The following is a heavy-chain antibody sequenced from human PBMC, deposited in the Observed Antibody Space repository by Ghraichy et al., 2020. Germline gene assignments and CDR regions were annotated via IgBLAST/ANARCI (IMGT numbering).Heavy chain of an antibody. CDR3: ARLPTGFPNWFDP. V-gene: IGHV4-39*01. D-gene: IGHD1-1*01. Sequence: SETLSLTCTVSGDSITRLYYNWGWIRQPPGKGLEWIGTVSYSGTIYYNPSLLSRVTISVDTSNNQFSLRLVSVTAADSAVYYCARLPTGFPNWFDPWGQGSLVTVSS. CDR1: GDSITRLYYN. CDR2: VSYSGTI. J-gene: IGHJ5*02.